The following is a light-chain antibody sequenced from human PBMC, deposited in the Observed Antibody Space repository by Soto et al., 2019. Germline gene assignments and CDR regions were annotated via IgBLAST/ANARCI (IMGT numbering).Light chain of an antibody. V-gene: IGKV1-27*01. J-gene: IGKJ5*01. CDR1: QGISNS. CDR2: TAS. Sequence: DIQMTQSPSSLSASVGDRVTITCRASQGISNSLAWHQHKPGGVPKLLIYTASTLQSGVPSRFSGSGSGTYFTLTNSSLQPEDVATYYCQKYNNAPSIAFGQGTRLDLK. CDR3: QKYNNAPSIA.